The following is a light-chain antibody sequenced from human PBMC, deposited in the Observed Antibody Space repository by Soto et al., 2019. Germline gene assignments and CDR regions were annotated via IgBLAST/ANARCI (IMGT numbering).Light chain of an antibody. V-gene: IGKV3-15*01. Sequence: EIVMTQSPDTLSVSPGERATLSCRASHSVRSDLAWYQQKPGQSPRLLIFDASTRATGIPARFSGSGSGTEFTLTISNLQSEDFAVYYCHQYNKWPPITCGQGTQREIK. CDR2: DAS. J-gene: IGKJ5*01. CDR1: HSVRSD. CDR3: HQYNKWPPIT.